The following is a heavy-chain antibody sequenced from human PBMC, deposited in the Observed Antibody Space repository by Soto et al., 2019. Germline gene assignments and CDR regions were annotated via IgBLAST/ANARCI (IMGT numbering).Heavy chain of an antibody. J-gene: IGHJ6*02. CDR2: ISYDGSNK. Sequence: GGSLRLSCAASGFTFSSYGMHWVRPAPGKGLEWVAVISYDGSNKYYADSVKGRFTISRDNSKNTLYLQMNSLRAEDTAVYYCATDTPPLAGRTIDYYGMDVWGQGSTVTVSS. V-gene: IGHV3-30*03. D-gene: IGHD6-6*01. CDR1: GFTFSSYG. CDR3: ATDTPPLAGRTIDYYGMDV.